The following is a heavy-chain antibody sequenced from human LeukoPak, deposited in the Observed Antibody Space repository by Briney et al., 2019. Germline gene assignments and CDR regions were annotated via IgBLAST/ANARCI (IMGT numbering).Heavy chain of an antibody. V-gene: IGHV1-8*03. CDR1: GYTFTSYD. CDR2: MNPNSGNT. J-gene: IGHJ5*02. CDR3: ARGRLGSAYYDFWSGYSDSNWFDP. Sequence: ASVKVSCKASGYTFTSYDINWVRQATGQGLEWMGWMNPNSGNTGYAQKFQGRVTITRNTSISTAYMELSSLRSEDTAVYYCARGRLGSAYYDFWSGYSDSNWFDPWGQGTLVTDSS. D-gene: IGHD3-3*01.